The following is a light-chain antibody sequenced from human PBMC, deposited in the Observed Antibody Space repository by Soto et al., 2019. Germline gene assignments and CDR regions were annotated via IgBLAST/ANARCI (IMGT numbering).Light chain of an antibody. J-gene: IGKJ1*01. CDR3: QQYNNWPPT. V-gene: IGKV3-15*01. CDR2: GAS. CDR1: QSVNSN. Sequence: EIVMTQSPATMSVSPGERATLSCRASQSVNSNLAWYQQKPGQAPRLLIYGASTRATGIPAMFSGCGSGTEFTLTISSLQSEDFAVYDCQQYNNWPPTVGPGTKVDIK.